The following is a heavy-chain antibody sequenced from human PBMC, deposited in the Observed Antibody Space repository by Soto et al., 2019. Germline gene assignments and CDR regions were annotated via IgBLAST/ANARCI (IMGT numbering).Heavy chain of an antibody. D-gene: IGHD3-16*02. CDR2: ISYDGSNK. Sequence: QVQLVESGGGVVQPGRSLRLSCAASGFTFSSYGMHWVRQAPGKGLEWVAVISYDGSNKYYADSVKGRFTISRDNSKNTLYLQMNSLRAEDTAVYYCARDSYDYVWGSYRVYPGGGMDVWGQGTTVTVSS. CDR3: ARDSYDYVWGSYRVYPGGGMDV. J-gene: IGHJ6*02. V-gene: IGHV3-30*03. CDR1: GFTFSSYG.